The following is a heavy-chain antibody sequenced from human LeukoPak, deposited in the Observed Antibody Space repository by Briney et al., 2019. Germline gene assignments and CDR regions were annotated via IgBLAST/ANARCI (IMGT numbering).Heavy chain of an antibody. V-gene: IGHV1-2*02. CDR2: INTNSGGT. J-gene: IGHJ4*02. Sequence: ASVKVSCKASGYTFTIHQIQWVRQAPGQGLEWMGWINTNSGGTTYSQKFQGRITMTRDPSITTAYMELSSLRSDDTAVYYCARDYSTSSWDNWGQGTLVTVSS. CDR3: ARDYSTSSWDN. CDR1: GYTFTIHQ. D-gene: IGHD6-13*01.